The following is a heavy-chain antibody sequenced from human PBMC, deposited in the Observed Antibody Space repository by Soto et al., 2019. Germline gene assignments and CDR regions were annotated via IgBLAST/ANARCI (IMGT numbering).Heavy chain of an antibody. CDR1: GFTFSSYS. J-gene: IGHJ6*02. CDR2: ISSSSYI. D-gene: IGHD1-1*01. CDR3: ARDISSSAGYGAFYYYYYGMDV. V-gene: IGHV3-21*01. Sequence: GGSLRLSCAASGFTFSSYSMNWVRQAPGKGLEWVSSISSSSYIYYADSVKGRFTISRDNAKNSLYLQMNSLRAEDTAVYYCARDISSSAGYGAFYYYYYGMDVWGQGTTVTVSS.